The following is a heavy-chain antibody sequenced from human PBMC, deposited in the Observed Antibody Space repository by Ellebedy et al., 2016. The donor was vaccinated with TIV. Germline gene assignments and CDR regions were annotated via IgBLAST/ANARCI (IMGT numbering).Heavy chain of an antibody. Sequence: SQTLSLTCVISGDSVSTDIGWNWIRQSPSRGLEWLGRTYYRSKWNNDYAVSLKSRITINPDTSKNLFSLQLNSVTPEDTAVYYCARGWFGGGMGVWGQGTTVTVSS. J-gene: IGHJ6*02. CDR1: GDSVSTDIG. V-gene: IGHV6-1*01. CDR3: ARGWFGGGMGV. D-gene: IGHD3-10*01. CDR2: TYYRSKWNN.